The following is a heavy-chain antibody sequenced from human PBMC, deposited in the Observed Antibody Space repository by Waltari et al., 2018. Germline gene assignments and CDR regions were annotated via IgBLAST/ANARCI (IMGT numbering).Heavy chain of an antibody. CDR1: GFTFSSYA. V-gene: IGHV3-23*01. D-gene: IGHD2-2*01. Sequence: EVQLLESGGGLVQPGGSLRLSCAASGFTFSSYAMSWVRQAPGKGLEWVSAICGRGGSTYYADSVKGRFTISRDNSKNTLYLQMNSLRAEDTAVYYCAKGGVVPAAFDYWGQGTLVTVSS. CDR3: AKGGVVPAAFDY. J-gene: IGHJ4*02. CDR2: ICGRGGST.